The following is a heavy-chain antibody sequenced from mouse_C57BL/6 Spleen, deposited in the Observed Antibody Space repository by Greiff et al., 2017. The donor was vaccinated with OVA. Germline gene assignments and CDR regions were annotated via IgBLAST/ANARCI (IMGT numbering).Heavy chain of an antibody. Sequence: EVHLVESGGGLVKPGGSLKLSCAASGFTFSSYAMSWVRQTPEKRLEWVATISDGGSYTYYPDNVKGRFTISRDNAKNNLYLQMSHLKSEDTAMYYCARALTGTGFAYWGQGTLVTVSA. J-gene: IGHJ3*01. CDR2: ISDGGSYT. CDR3: ARALTGTGFAY. CDR1: GFTFSSYA. D-gene: IGHD4-1*01. V-gene: IGHV5-4*01.